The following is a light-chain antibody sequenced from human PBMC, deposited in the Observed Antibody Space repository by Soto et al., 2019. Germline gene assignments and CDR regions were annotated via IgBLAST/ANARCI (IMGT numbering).Light chain of an antibody. J-gene: IGKJ1*01. CDR2: DAS. CDR1: QRISTY. V-gene: IGKV1-39*01. CDR3: QQSYSTPRT. Sequence: DMQRTQSPCSLSASVGDRVTITCRASQRISTYLNWYQQKPGKAPKFLIYDASNLQSGVPSRFSGGGSGTDFTLTISSLQPEDFATYYCQQSYSTPRTFGQGTKVDI.